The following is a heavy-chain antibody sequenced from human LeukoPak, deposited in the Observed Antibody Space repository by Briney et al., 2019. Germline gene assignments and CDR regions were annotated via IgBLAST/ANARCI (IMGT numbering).Heavy chain of an antibody. J-gene: IGHJ6*03. CDR2: IYYSGST. V-gene: IGHV4-59*12. D-gene: IGHD6-19*01. CDR3: ARRVWVAAGGSSGWSLGYYYYYMDV. Sequence: SETLSLTCTVSGGSISSYYWSWIRQPPGKGLEWIGYIYYSGSTNYNPSLKSRVTISVDTSKNQFSLKLSSVTAADTAVYYCARRVWVAAGGSSGWSLGYYYYYMDVWGKGTTVTVSS. CDR1: GGSISSYY.